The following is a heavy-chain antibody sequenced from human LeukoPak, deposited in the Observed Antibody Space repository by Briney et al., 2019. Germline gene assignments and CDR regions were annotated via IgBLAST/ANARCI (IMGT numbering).Heavy chain of an antibody. CDR1: GFTFDDYA. V-gene: IGHV3-9*03. J-gene: IGHJ4*02. CDR2: ISWNSGSI. Sequence: PGGSLRLSCAASGFTFDDYAMHWVRQAPGKGLEWVLGISWNSGSIGYADSVKGRFTISRDNAKNSLYLQMNSLRAEDMALYYCAKERNGELDYWGQGTLVTVSS. CDR3: AKERNGELDY. D-gene: IGHD4-17*01.